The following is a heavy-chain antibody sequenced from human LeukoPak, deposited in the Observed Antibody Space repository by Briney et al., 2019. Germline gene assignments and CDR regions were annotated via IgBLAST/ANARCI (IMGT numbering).Heavy chain of an antibody. CDR2: IRSSSSCI. Sequence: PGGSLRLSCAASGFTFSSYSMNWVRQAPGKGLEWVSSIRSSSSCIYYADSVKGRCTISRDNAKNSLYLQMNSLRAEDTSVYYCARDRERSTIFFYGMDVWGQGTTVTVAS. CDR3: ARDRERSTIFFYGMDV. J-gene: IGHJ6*02. D-gene: IGHD2-2*01. V-gene: IGHV3-21*01. CDR1: GFTFSSYS.